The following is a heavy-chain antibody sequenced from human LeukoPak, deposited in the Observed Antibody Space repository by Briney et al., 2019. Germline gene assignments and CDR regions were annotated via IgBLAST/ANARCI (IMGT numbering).Heavy chain of an antibody. CDR3: EHKPGDTAMVTFDY. CDR2: IYWDDDK. Sequence: SGPTLVNPTQTLTLTCTFSGPSLSTSGVGVGWIRQPPGKALEWLALIYWDDDKRYSPSLKSRLTITKDTSKNQVVLTMTNMDPVDTATYYCEHKPGDTAMVTFDYWGQGTLVTVSS. CDR1: GPSLSTSGVG. V-gene: IGHV2-5*02. J-gene: IGHJ4*02. D-gene: IGHD5-18*01.